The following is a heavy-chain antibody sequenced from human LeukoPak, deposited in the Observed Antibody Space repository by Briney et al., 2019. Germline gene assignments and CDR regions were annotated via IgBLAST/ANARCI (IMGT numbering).Heavy chain of an antibody. CDR2: IYASGST. Sequence: SETLSLTCTVSGGSISGYYWSWIRQPAGKGLEWIGRIYASGSTNYNPSLKGRVTMSVETSKKQFSLRLTSVTAADTAVYYCARGGAFYYGLWGQGTQVTVSS. V-gene: IGHV4-4*07. J-gene: IGHJ4*02. CDR3: ARGGAFYYGL. CDR1: GGSISGYY. D-gene: IGHD3-10*01.